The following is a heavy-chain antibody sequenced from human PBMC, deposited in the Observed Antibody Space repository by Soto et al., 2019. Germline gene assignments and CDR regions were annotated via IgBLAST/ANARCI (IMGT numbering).Heavy chain of an antibody. J-gene: IGHJ4*02. D-gene: IGHD2-21*01. CDR2: MNGGGGST. V-gene: IGHV3-23*01. CDR1: GFTFGSYA. Sequence: GGSLRLSCAASGFTFGSYAMSWVRQAPGKGLEWVSSMNGGGGSTYYAESVQGRFTISRDNSKNTLYLQMNSLRVEDTAVYYCAKKSEIAVPRYYFDLSGQGTLVTVSS. CDR3: AKKSEIAVPRYYFDL.